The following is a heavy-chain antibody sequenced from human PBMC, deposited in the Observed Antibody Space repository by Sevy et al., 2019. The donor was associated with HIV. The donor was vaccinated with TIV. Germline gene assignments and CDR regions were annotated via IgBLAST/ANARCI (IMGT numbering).Heavy chain of an antibody. CDR2: ISSSSSYI. V-gene: IGHV3-21*01. D-gene: IGHD3-3*01. CDR3: ARHWAYYDFWSGYSFFDY. J-gene: IGHJ4*02. CDR1: GFTFSSYS. Sequence: GGSLRLSCAASGFTFSSYSMNWVRQAPGKGLEWVSSISSSSSYIYYADSVKGRFTISRDNAKNSLYLQMNSLRAEDTAVYYCARHWAYYDFWSGYSFFDYWGQGTLVTVSS.